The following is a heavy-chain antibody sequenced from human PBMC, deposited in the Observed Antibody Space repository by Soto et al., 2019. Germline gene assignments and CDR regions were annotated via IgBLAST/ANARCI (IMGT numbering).Heavy chain of an antibody. CDR1: GFTFDDYA. CDR2: ISWNSGSI. CDR3: AKDIHGRGCTSCYTGPLGSGHYYYYYYGMDV. D-gene: IGHD2-2*02. V-gene: IGHV3-9*01. J-gene: IGHJ6*02. Sequence: HPGGSLRLSCATSGFTFDDYAMHWVRQAPGKGLEWVSGISWNSGSIGYADSVKGRFTISRDNAKNSLYLQMNSLRAEDTALYYCAKDIHGRGCTSCYTGPLGSGHYYYYYYGMDVWGQGTTVTVSS.